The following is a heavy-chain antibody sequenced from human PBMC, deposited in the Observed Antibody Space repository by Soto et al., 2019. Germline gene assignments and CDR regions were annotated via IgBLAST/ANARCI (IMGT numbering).Heavy chain of an antibody. J-gene: IGHJ4*02. D-gene: IGHD6-19*01. CDR2: ISGSGGST. CDR1: GFTFSSYA. V-gene: IGHV3-23*01. Sequence: GGSLRLSCAASGFTFSSYAMSWVRQAPGKGLEWVSAISGSGGSTYYADSVKGRFTISRDNSKNTLYLQMNSLRAEDTAVYYCAKTPTYSSGWYYFDYWGQGTLVTVSS. CDR3: AKTPTYSSGWYYFDY.